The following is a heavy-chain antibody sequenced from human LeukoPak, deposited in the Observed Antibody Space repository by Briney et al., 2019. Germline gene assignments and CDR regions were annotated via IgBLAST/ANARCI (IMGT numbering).Heavy chain of an antibody. J-gene: IGHJ3*02. Sequence: GGSLRLSCAASGFTFSTYAMYWVRQAPGKGLEWVSASGHGGDTYYADSVKGRFTISRDISKNTLYLQMNSLRAEDTAVYYCARVIVTGYYDAFDIWGQGTMVTVSS. CDR2: SGHGGDT. CDR3: ARVIVTGYYDAFDI. D-gene: IGHD3-9*01. V-gene: IGHV3-23*01. CDR1: GFTFSTYA.